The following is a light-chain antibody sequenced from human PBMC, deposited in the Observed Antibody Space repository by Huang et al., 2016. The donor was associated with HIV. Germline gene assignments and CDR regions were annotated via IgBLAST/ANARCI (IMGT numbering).Light chain of an antibody. CDR2: DVS. CDR1: QSVSGY. J-gene: IGKJ2*01. V-gene: IGKV3-11*01. Sequence: EIVLTQSPATLSLSPGERATLSCRASQSVSGYLAWYQHRPGQAPRLLIYDVSNRATGIQARFSGSGSGTDFALTISSLEPEDFAVYYCQQRSNWPTYTFGQGTKLVIK. CDR3: QQRSNWPTYT.